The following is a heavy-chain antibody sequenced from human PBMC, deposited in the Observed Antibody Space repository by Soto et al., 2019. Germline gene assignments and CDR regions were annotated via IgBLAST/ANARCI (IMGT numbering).Heavy chain of an antibody. V-gene: IGHV4-30-4*01. CDR2: IYYSGST. CDR3: AGFSVVEPTDINWFDP. D-gene: IGHD2-15*01. CDR1: GDSISSGDYY. J-gene: IGHJ5*02. Sequence: TLSHTCTVSGDSISSGDYYWRWIRTPPGKGLEWIGYIYYSGSTYYNPSLKSRVSISVDTSKNQFSLNLSSVTAADTAVYYCAGFSVVEPTDINWFDPWGQGSLVTVSS.